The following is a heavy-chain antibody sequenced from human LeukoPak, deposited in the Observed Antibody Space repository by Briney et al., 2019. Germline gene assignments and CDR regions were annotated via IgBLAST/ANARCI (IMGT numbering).Heavy chain of an antibody. V-gene: IGHV3-30*02. CDR2: IRSDGSNQ. J-gene: IGHJ4*02. Sequence: PGGSLRLSCAASRFSFSDYGMHWVRQAPGKGLEWVAFIRSDGSNQFYADSVKGRFTISRVNSKNTLYLQMNSLRAEDTAMYYCAKRDGSYSSFGSLDSWGQGTLVTVSS. CDR3: AKRDGSYSSFGSLDS. D-gene: IGHD1-26*01. CDR1: RFSFSDYG.